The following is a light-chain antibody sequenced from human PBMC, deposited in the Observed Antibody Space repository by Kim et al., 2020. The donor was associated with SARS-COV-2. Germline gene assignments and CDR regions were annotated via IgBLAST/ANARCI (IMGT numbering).Light chain of an antibody. CDR2: STF. CDR1: QDISPY. Sequence: ATGGDRVTITCRASQDISPYLAWYQEKPGKVPKLLIHSTFSLELGVPTRFSGSGSGTDFTLTISSLQPEDVATYYCQSYNSALLTFGGGTKVDIK. J-gene: IGKJ4*01. V-gene: IGKV1-27*01. CDR3: QSYNSALLT.